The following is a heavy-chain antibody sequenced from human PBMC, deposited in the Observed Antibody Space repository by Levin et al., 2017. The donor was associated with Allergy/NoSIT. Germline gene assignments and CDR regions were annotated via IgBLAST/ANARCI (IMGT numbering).Heavy chain of an antibody. CDR2: IKPDENKK. D-gene: IGHD3-10*02. CDR3: ARDPYVGAGYSGGYGAFDF. V-gene: IGHV3-7*01. Sequence: GESLKISCAASGFSFSSSCMSWVRQAPGKRLEWVANIKPDENKKYYVDSVKGRFTISRDNAKNSLYLQMNNLRAEDTGVYYCARDPYVGAGYSGGYGAFDFWGQGTVVIVSS. J-gene: IGHJ3*01. CDR1: GFSFSSSC.